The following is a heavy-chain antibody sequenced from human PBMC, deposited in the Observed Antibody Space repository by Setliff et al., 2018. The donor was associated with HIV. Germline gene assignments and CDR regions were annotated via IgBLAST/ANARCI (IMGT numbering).Heavy chain of an antibody. CDR3: ARGEFYCGTDCYWSSFDY. V-gene: IGHV4-59*08. Sequence: SETLSLTCTVSGASITSSYWTWIRQSPGRGLEYLGYIYYSGDSNYSPSLKSRLSMSLDASTSQFSLRLNSLTAADTAMYYCARGEFYCGTDCYWSSFDYWGQGILVTVSS. CDR2: IYYSGDS. J-gene: IGHJ4*02. CDR1: GASITSSY. D-gene: IGHD2-21*02.